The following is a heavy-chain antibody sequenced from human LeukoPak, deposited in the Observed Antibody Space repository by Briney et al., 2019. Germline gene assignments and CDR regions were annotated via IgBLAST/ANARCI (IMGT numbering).Heavy chain of an antibody. V-gene: IGHV3-13*01. CDR2: IGYTGHT. CDR3: TTGAAGWNY. J-gene: IGHJ4*02. Sequence: QTGGSLRLSCAASGFTFSSYDMHWVRQVTAKGLEWVSGIGYTGHTYYSGSVKGRFTISRENAKNALYLQMNDLTAGDTAVYYCTTGAAGWNYWGQGALVTVSS. CDR1: GFTFSSYD. D-gene: IGHD7-27*01.